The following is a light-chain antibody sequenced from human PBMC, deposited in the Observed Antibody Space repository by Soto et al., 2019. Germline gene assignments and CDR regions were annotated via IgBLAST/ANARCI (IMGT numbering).Light chain of an antibody. J-gene: IGLJ2*01. CDR2: DDD. CDR1: SGSIASNY. CDR3: QSYDSSKVV. Sequence: NFMLTQPHSVSESPGKTVTISCTRSSGSIASNYVQWYQQRPGSAPTTVIFDDDQRRSGVPDRFSGSIDRSSNSASLTISGLKTEDEADYYCQSYDSSKVVFSGGTQLTVL. V-gene: IGLV6-57*04.